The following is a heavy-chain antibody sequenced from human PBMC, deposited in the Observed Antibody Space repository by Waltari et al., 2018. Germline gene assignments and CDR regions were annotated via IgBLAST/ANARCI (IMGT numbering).Heavy chain of an antibody. Sequence: QVQLQQWGAGLLKPSETLSLPCAVYGGSFRGYYWSWIRPAPGKGLEGISYIATTSKTKNADSVKGRFTISRDPPKNILSLHMSSLKSDDTATYFCARDLFGKDGWHDPSTGYTRFSHHYPMDVWGQGTSVTVSS. CDR3: ARDLFGKDGWHDPSTGYTRFSHHYPMDV. CDR1: GGSFRGYY. D-gene: IGHD5-18*01. J-gene: IGHJ6*02. CDR2: IATTSKT. V-gene: IGHV4-34*11.